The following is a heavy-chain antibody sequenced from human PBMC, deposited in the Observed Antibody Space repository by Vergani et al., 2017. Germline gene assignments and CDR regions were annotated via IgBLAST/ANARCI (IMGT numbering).Heavy chain of an antibody. V-gene: IGHV3-21*01. CDR3: ARDLSAYEDKTVPAAISQREYYFDY. J-gene: IGHJ4*02. D-gene: IGHD2-2*02. CDR2: ISSSSSYI. Sequence: EAQLVESGGGLVKPGGSLRLSCAASGFTFSSYSMNWVRQAPGKGLEWVSSISSSSSYIYYADSVKGRFTISRDNAKNSLYLQMNSLRAEDTAVYYCARDLSAYEDKTVPAAISQREYYFDYWGQGTLVTVSS. CDR1: GFTFSSYS.